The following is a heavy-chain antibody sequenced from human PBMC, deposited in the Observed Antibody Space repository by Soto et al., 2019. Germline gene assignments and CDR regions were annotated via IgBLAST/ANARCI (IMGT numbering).Heavy chain of an antibody. D-gene: IGHD3-16*01. CDR1: GFTFSNYA. Sequence: EVQLLESGGGLVQPGGSLRLSCAASGFTFSNYAMSWVRQAPGKGLEWVSGLSDGGGSTFYADSVKGRFTISRDNAKNSLYLQMNSLRAEDTAVYYCARGKIPRPDRLRSTYKLDAFDIWGQGTMVTVSS. CDR3: ARGKIPRPDRLRSTYKLDAFDI. V-gene: IGHV3-23*01. J-gene: IGHJ3*02. CDR2: LSDGGGST.